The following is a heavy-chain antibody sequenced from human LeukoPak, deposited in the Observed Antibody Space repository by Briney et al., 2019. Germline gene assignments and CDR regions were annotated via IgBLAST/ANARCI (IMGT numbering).Heavy chain of an antibody. J-gene: IGHJ5*02. CDR3: AKAAYGDYVNWFDP. D-gene: IGHD4-17*01. CDR1: GFTFSSYG. V-gene: IGHV3-30*18. CDR2: ISYDGSNK. Sequence: PGGSLRLSCAASGFTFSSYGMHWVRQAPGKGLEWVAVISYDGSNKYYADSVKGRFTISRDNSKNTLYLQMNSLRAEDTALYYCAKAAYGDYVNWFDPWGQGTLVTVSS.